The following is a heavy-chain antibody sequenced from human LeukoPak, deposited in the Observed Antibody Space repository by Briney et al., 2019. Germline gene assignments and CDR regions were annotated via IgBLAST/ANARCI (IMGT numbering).Heavy chain of an antibody. Sequence: ASVKVSCMASGYTFTGYYMHWVRQAPGQGLEWMGWINPNSGGTNYAQKFQGWVTMTRDTSISTAHMELSRLRSDDTAVYYCARKTSSWNNRFDSWGQGTLVTVSS. CDR3: ARKTSSWNNRFDS. V-gene: IGHV1-2*04. CDR1: GYTFTGYY. D-gene: IGHD6-13*01. CDR2: INPNSGGT. J-gene: IGHJ5*01.